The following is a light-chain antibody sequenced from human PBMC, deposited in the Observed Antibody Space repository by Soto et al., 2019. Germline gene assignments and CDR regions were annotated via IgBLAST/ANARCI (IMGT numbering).Light chain of an antibody. J-gene: IGLJ1*01. CDR3: SSYAGSNNYV. CDR2: EVN. CDR1: SSDVGNYDS. Sequence: QSVLSQPPSASGSPGQSVTISCTGTSSDVGNYDSVSWYQHHPGKAPQAVIYEVNKRPSGVPDRFSGPKSGNTASLTVSGLQAEDEGDYYCSSYAGSNNYVFGTGTKVTVL. V-gene: IGLV2-8*01.